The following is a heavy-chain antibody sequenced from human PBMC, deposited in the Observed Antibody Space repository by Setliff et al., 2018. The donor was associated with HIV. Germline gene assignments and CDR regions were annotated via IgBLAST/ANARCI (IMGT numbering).Heavy chain of an antibody. CDR1: GYTFTRYT. CDR2: INTDTGNP. CDR3: ARSHGGYSGYDGYFDY. Sequence: ASVKVSGKASGYTFTRYTMNWVRQAPGQGLQWMGWINTDTGNPTYAQGFTGRFVFSLDPSVSTAYLRITSLEAEDTAVYYCARSHGGYSGYDGYFDYWGQGTLVTVSS. J-gene: IGHJ4*02. V-gene: IGHV7-4-1*02. D-gene: IGHD5-12*01.